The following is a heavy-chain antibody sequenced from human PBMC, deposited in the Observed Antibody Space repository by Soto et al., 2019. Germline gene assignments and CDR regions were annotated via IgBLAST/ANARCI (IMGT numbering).Heavy chain of an antibody. V-gene: IGHV3-74*01. CDR2: INSDGSRT. J-gene: IGHJ4*02. CDR1: GFTFSSYW. D-gene: IGHD3-22*01. CDR3: ARGDGDYYDGNGYLGRH. Sequence: EVQLVESGGGIVQPGGSLRLSCAASGFTFSSYWMHWVRQAPGKGLVWVSRINSDGSRTSYADSAKGRFTISRDNAKNTVDLKMNSLRAEDTAVYYCARGDGDYYDGNGYLGRHWGQGTLVTVSS.